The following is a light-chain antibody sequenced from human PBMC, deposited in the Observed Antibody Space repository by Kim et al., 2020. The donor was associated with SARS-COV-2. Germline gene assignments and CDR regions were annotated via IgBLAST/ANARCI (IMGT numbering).Light chain of an antibody. CDR2: GAS. CDR3: QQYGSSSMYT. J-gene: IGKJ2*01. Sequence: SPGEIATLSCQASQSVSSSYLAWYQQKPGQPPRLLIYGASSRATGIPDRFSGSGSGTDFTLTISRLEPEDFAVYYCQQYGSSSMYTFGQGTKLEI. CDR1: QSVSSSY. V-gene: IGKV3-20*01.